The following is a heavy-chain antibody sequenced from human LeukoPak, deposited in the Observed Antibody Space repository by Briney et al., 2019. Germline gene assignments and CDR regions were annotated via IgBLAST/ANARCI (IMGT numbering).Heavy chain of an antibody. CDR3: ANSMVRGAGYYYGMDV. V-gene: IGHV1-8*01. CDR1: GYTFTSYD. J-gene: IGHJ6*02. Sequence: ASVKVSCKASGYTFTSYDINWVRQATGQGLEWMGWMNPNSGNTGYAQKFQGRVTMTRNTSISTAYMELSSLRSEDTAVYYCANSMVRGAGYYYGMDVWGQGTKVTVSS. D-gene: IGHD3-10*01. CDR2: MNPNSGNT.